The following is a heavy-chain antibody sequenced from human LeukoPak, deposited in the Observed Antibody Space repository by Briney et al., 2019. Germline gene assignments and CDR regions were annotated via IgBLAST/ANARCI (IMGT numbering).Heavy chain of an antibody. Sequence: PSETLSLTCTVSGGSTNTYYWSWIRQPPGKGLEWIAYVRDNGESNYNPSLKSRVAISLDTANNQISLRLNFVTAADTAIYYCARQPANTAAFDIWGLGTMVTVSS. CDR1: GGSTNTYY. J-gene: IGHJ3*02. CDR2: VRDNGES. CDR3: ARQPANTAAFDI. D-gene: IGHD5-18*01. V-gene: IGHV4-59*08.